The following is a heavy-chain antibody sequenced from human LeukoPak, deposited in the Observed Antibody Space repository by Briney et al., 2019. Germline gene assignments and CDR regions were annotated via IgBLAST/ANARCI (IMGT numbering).Heavy chain of an antibody. J-gene: IGHJ4*02. Sequence: GGSLRLFCAASGFTFSSYGMNWVRQAPGKGLEWVSSISGSGGNTYYADSVKGRFTISRDNSKNTLYLQMNSLRAEDTAVYFCARVTYGSGTYGAFDCGSQGRLATVSS. D-gene: IGHD3-10*01. V-gene: IGHV3-23*01. CDR1: GFTFSSYG. CDR2: ISGSGGNT. CDR3: ARVTYGSGTYGAFDC.